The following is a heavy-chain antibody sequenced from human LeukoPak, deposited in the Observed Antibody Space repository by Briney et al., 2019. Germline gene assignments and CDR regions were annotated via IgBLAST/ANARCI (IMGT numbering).Heavy chain of an antibody. Sequence: PGGSLRLSCAASGFTVSSNYMSWVRQAPGKGLEWVSVIYSGGSTYYADSVKGRFTISRHNTTNTLYHQMNSLRAEDTAVYYCARVLAAAGTLLDYWGQGTLVTVSS. CDR1: GFTVSSNY. D-gene: IGHD6-13*01. CDR3: ARVLAAAGTLLDY. V-gene: IGHV3-53*04. J-gene: IGHJ4*02. CDR2: IYSGGST.